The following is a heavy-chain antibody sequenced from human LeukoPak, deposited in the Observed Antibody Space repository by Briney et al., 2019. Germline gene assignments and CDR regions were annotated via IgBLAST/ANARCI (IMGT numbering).Heavy chain of an antibody. V-gene: IGHV1-18*01. D-gene: IGHD2-2*01. CDR1: GYTFTSYG. Sequence: ASVKVSCKASGYTFTSYGFSWVRQAPGQGLEWMGWISAYNGNTNYAQKLQGRVTMTTDTSTSTAYMELRSLRSDDTAVYYCARDQHVVVLEYYFDYWGQGTLVTVTS. CDR3: ARDQHVVVLEYYFDY. J-gene: IGHJ4*02. CDR2: ISAYNGNT.